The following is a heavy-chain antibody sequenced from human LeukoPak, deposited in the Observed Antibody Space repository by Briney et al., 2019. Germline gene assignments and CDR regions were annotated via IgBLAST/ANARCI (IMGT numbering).Heavy chain of an antibody. J-gene: IGHJ4*02. CDR2: IRGKPYGGTT. V-gene: IGHV3-49*04. Sequence: TVSAFPVYNYAMGGVRQTTGKGLEWVGFIRGKPYGGTTEYAASVKGTFTISRDDSKSIAYLQMNSLKTEDTALYYCARISAGSSLDYWGQGTLVTVSS. D-gene: IGHD6-6*01. CDR1: AFPVYNYA. CDR3: ARISAGSSLDY.